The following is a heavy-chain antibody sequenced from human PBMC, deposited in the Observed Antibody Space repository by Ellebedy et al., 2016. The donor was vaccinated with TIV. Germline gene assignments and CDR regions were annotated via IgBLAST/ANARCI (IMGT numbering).Heavy chain of an antibody. Sequence: SETLSLTXAVYGGSFSGYYWSWIRQPPGKGLEWIGEINHSGSTYYNPSLKSRVTISVDTSKNQFSLKLSSVTAADTAVYYCARLGGLAYCGGDCYSRAFDIWGQGTMVTVSS. CDR1: GGSFSGYY. CDR2: INHSGST. CDR3: ARLGGLAYCGGDCYSRAFDI. J-gene: IGHJ3*02. D-gene: IGHD2-21*02. V-gene: IGHV4-34*01.